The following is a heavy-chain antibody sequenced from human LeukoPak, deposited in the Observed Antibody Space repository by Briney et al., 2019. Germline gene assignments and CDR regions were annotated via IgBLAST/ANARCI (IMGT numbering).Heavy chain of an antibody. Sequence: SETLSLTCAVSGYSISSGYYWGWIRQPPGKGLEWIGSIYHSGSTYYNPSLKSRVTISVDTSKNQFSLKLSSVTAADTAVYYCARPVTTYWFDPWGQGTLVTVSS. CDR3: ARPVTTYWFDP. J-gene: IGHJ5*02. CDR2: IYHSGST. CDR1: GYSISSGYY. V-gene: IGHV4-38-2*01. D-gene: IGHD4-17*01.